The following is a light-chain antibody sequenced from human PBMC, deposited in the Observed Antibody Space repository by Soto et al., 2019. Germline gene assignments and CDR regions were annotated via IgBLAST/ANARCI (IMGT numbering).Light chain of an antibody. CDR3: QKYNSALGT. CDR1: QGISNY. V-gene: IGKV1-27*01. J-gene: IGKJ1*01. Sequence: DLHMTQSPSSLSASVGDRVTITCRASQGISNYLAWYQQKPGKVPKLLIYAASTLQSGVPSRFSGSGSGTDFTLTISSLQPEDVATYYCQKYNSALGTFGQGTKVDIK. CDR2: AAS.